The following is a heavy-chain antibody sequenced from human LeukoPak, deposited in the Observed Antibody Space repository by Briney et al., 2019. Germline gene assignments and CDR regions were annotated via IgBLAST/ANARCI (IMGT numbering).Heavy chain of an antibody. CDR3: ARDYGNNWFDP. V-gene: IGHV4-31*03. Sequence: PSETLSLTCTVSGGSISSGDYYWSWIRQHPGKGLEWIGYIYYSGDTYNNPSLRSRVSISVDTSKNQFSLKLSSVTAADTAMYYCARDYGNNWFDPWGQGTLVTVSA. CDR2: IYYSGDT. J-gene: IGHJ5*02. CDR1: GGSISSGDYY. D-gene: IGHD4-17*01.